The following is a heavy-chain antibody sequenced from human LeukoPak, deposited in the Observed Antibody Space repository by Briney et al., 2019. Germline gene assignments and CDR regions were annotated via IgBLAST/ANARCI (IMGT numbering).Heavy chain of an antibody. CDR2: INWNGGST. D-gene: IGHD2-2*01. J-gene: IGHJ6*03. Sequence: PGGSLRLSCAASGFTFISYWMSWVRQAPGKGLEWVSGINWNGGSTGYADSVKGRFTISRDNAKNSLYLQMNSLRAEDTALYYCARLPAAMIHYYYYMDVWGKGTTVTVSS. CDR1: GFTFISYW. CDR3: ARLPAAMIHYYYYMDV. V-gene: IGHV3-20*04.